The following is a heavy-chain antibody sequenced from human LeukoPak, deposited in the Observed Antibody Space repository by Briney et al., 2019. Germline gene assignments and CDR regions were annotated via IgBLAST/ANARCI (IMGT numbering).Heavy chain of an antibody. V-gene: IGHV1-2*02. CDR3: ARDARFTVVVPAAKLNYMDV. Sequence: GASVKVSCKASGYIFTGYYMHWVRQAPGQGLEWMGWINPNNGGTKYAQKFEGRVIMTRDTSSTVYLEVRRLRSDDTAIYFCARDARFTVVVPAAKLNYMDVWGTGTTVTVSS. CDR1: GYIFTGYY. D-gene: IGHD2-2*01. CDR2: INPNNGGT. J-gene: IGHJ6*03.